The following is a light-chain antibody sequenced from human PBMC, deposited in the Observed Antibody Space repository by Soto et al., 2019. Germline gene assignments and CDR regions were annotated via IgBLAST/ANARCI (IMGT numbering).Light chain of an antibody. CDR1: SVDINY. CDR3: SSYAGRDIWV. Sequence: QSALTQPPSASGSRGQSVTISCTGTSVDINYVSWFQQHPGKAPKLIICEVTKRPSGVPERFSGSKSGNTASLTVSGLQDDDEADYYCSSYAGRDIWVFGGGTKLTVL. CDR2: EVT. V-gene: IGLV2-8*01. J-gene: IGLJ3*02.